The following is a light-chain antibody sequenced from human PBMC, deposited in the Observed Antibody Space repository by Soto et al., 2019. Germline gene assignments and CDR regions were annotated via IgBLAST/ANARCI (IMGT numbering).Light chain of an antibody. CDR3: QSYDNSLSGHSV. Sequence: QSVLTQPPSVSGAPGQRVTISCTGSSSNIGAGYDVHWYQQLPGAAPKLLIYANTNRPSGVPDRFSGSKSGTSASLAITGLQAEDEADYYCQSYDNSLSGHSVFGTGIKLTVL. CDR2: ANT. J-gene: IGLJ1*01. CDR1: SSNIGAGYD. V-gene: IGLV1-40*01.